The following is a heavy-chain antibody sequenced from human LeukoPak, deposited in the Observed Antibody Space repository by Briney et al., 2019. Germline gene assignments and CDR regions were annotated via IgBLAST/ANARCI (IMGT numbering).Heavy chain of an antibody. CDR1: GFTFSSYS. Sequence: EGSLRLSCAASGFTFSSYSMNWVRQAPGKGLEWVSSISSSSSYIYYADSVKGRFTISRDNAKNSLYLQMNSLRAEDTAVYYCARETAAAGHFDYWGQGTLVTVSS. D-gene: IGHD6-13*01. CDR2: ISSSSSYI. V-gene: IGHV3-21*01. CDR3: ARETAAAGHFDY. J-gene: IGHJ4*02.